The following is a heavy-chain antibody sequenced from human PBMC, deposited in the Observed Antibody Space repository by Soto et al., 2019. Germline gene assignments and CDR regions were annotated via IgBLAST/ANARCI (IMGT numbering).Heavy chain of an antibody. J-gene: IGHJ4*02. CDR1: GFTFSNAW. Sequence: EVQLVESGGGLVKPGGSLRLSCAASGFTFSNAWMNWVRQAPGKGLEWVGRIKSKTDGGTTDYAAPVKGRFTISRDDSKNTLYLQMNSLKTEDTAVYYCTTAYVYYYGSGSYQPSDGWGQGTLVTVSS. CDR2: IKSKTDGGTT. V-gene: IGHV3-15*07. D-gene: IGHD3-10*01. CDR3: TTAYVYYYGSGSYQPSDG.